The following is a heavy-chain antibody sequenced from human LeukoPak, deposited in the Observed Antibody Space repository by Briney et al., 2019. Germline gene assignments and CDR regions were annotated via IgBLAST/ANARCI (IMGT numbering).Heavy chain of an antibody. CDR1: GGFISSSSYY. V-gene: IGHV4-39*07. D-gene: IGHD2-2*01. CDR2: IYYSGST. Sequence: ASETLSLTCTVSGGFISSSSYYWDWIRQPPGKGLEWIGTIYYSGSTYYNPSLKIRVTISLDTSKNQFSLKVSSVTAADTAVYYCARVKRKYQLLKPLHETPSHYFDYWGQGTLVTVSS. CDR3: ARVKRKYQLLKPLHETPSHYFDY. J-gene: IGHJ4*02.